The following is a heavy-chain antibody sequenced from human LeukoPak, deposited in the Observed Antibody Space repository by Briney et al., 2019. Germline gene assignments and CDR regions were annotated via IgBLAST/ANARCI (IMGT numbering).Heavy chain of an antibody. J-gene: IGHJ3*02. D-gene: IGHD3-22*01. CDR1: GLTFSNSG. V-gene: IGHV3-23*01. CDR2: ISNRGGKT. Sequence: QAGGTLRLSCAASGLTFSNSGMTWVRQAPGKGLEWVSGISNRGGKTYYADSVKGRFTISRDNSKNTLYLQMNRLRAEDTALYYCAKAAGYDSRDDAFDIWGQGTMVTVSS. CDR3: AKAAGYDSRDDAFDI.